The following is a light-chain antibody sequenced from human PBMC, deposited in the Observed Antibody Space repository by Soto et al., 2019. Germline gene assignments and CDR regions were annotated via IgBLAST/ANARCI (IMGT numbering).Light chain of an antibody. Sequence: QSVLTQPRSVSGSPGQSLTISCTGTNSDVDDYRYVSWYQQFPGKAPNLVIYGVNQRPSGVPNRFSASNSDNTASLTIPGLQAEDEADYYCCSYATTPEIFGPGTQLTVL. V-gene: IGLV2-11*01. CDR2: GVN. CDR1: NSDVDDYRY. CDR3: CSYATTPEI. J-gene: IGLJ1*01.